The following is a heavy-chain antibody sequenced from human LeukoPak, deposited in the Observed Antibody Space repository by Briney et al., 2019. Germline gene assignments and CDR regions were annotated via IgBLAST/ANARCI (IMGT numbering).Heavy chain of an antibody. D-gene: IGHD3-10*01. J-gene: IGHJ5*02. CDR1: GGSISSYY. CDR3: ARDLERGFGEYYYDP. CDR2: IYTSGST. Sequence: SETLSLTCTVSGGSISSYYWSWIRQPAGKGLEWLGRIYTSGSTNYNPSLKSRVTMSVDTSKNQFSLKLSSVTAADTAVYYCARDLERGFGEYYYDPWGQGTLVTVSS. V-gene: IGHV4-4*07.